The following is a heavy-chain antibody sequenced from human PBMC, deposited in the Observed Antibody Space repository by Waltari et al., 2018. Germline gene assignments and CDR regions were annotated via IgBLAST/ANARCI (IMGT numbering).Heavy chain of an antibody. CDR2: IYYSGST. D-gene: IGHD6-13*01. CDR3: ARDLKQLEFDY. V-gene: IGHV4-39*07. CDR1: GGSISSSSYY. Sequence: QLQLQESGPGLVKPSETLSLTCTVSGGSISSSSYYWCWIRQPPGKGLEWIGSIYYSGSTYYNPSLKSRVTISVDTSKNQFSLKLSSVTAADTAVYYCARDLKQLEFDYWGQGTLVTVSS. J-gene: IGHJ4*02.